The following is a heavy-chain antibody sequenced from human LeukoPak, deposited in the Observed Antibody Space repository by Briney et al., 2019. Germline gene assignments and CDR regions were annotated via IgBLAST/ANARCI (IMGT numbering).Heavy chain of an antibody. Sequence: SETLSLTCTVSGDSVSSGSSYWSWIRQPPGEGLQWLGYIYHSGSTNYNPSLKSRVTISVDTSKNQFSLKLSSVTAADTAVYYCARGRSYYYGSGSPLDYWGQGTLVTVSS. J-gene: IGHJ4*02. CDR1: GDSVSSGSSY. CDR3: ARGRSYYYGSGSPLDY. D-gene: IGHD3-10*01. V-gene: IGHV4-61*01. CDR2: IYHSGST.